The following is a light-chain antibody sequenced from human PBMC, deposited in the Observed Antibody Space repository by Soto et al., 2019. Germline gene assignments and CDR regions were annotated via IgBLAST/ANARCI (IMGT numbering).Light chain of an antibody. J-gene: IGKJ1*01. CDR1: QSVRNY. V-gene: IGKV3-15*01. Sequence: EIVLTQSPATLALSPGERATLSCRASQSVRNYLAWYQQKPGRAPRLLIYGATTRATGIPARFSGSGSGTEFTLTISSMQSEEFGVYYCQQFDDWPTFGQGTKVDIK. CDR2: GAT. CDR3: QQFDDWPT.